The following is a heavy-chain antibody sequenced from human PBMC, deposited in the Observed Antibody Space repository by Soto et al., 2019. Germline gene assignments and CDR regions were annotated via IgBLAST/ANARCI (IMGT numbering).Heavy chain of an antibody. CDR3: ASVTFGGVVLAH. CDR2: LYFNGNT. Sequence: SETLSLTCTVSAASFSKYYWTWIRQPPGKGLEWIGYLYFNGNTNYNPSLKRRVSISIDTSKNQISLTLNSVTAADTAVYYCASVTFGGVVLAHWGQGTLVTVSS. J-gene: IGHJ4*02. CDR1: AASFSKYY. D-gene: IGHD3-16*01. V-gene: IGHV4-59*01.